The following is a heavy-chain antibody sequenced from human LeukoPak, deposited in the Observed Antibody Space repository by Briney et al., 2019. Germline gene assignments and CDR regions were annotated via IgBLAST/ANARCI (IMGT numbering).Heavy chain of an antibody. J-gene: IGHJ6*02. D-gene: IGHD2-2*01. V-gene: IGHV3-23*01. Sequence: QPGGSLRLSCAASGFTFSSYAMSWVRQAPGKGLEWVSAISGSGGSTYYADSVKGRFTISRDNSKNTLYLQMNSLRAEDTAVYYCARDRGGSSTSRWAHYYYYYGMDVWGQGTTVTVSS. CDR2: ISGSGGST. CDR3: ARDRGGSSTSRWAHYYYYYGMDV. CDR1: GFTFSSYA.